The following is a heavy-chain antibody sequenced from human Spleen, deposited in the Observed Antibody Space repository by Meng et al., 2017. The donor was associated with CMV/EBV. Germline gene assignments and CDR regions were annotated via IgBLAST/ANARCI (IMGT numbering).Heavy chain of an antibody. CDR3: ARDRGEYGEYFEVGFDY. D-gene: IGHD4-17*01. Sequence: ASVKVSCKASGYTFTNYGISWVRQAPGQGLEWMGWISAYNGDTYYVQKLQGRVTMTTDTSTSTAYMELRSLRSDDTAVYYCARDRGEYGEYFEVGFDYWGQGTLVTVSS. J-gene: IGHJ4*02. V-gene: IGHV1-18*01. CDR2: ISAYNGDT. CDR1: GYTFTNYG.